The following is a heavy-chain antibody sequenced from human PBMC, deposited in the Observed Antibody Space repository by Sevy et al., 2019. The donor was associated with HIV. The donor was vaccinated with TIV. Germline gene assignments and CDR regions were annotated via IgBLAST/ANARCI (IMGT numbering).Heavy chain of an antibody. CDR2: ISSAGSTI. D-gene: IGHD1-26*01. CDR3: ARDRFGATTSLDY. Sequence: GGSLRLSCAASGFTFSDYYMSWIRQAPGKGLEWVSYISSAGSTIHYADSVKGGFTISRDNAKNSLYLQMNSLRAEDTAVYYCARDRFGATTSLDYWGQGTLVTVSS. J-gene: IGHJ4*02. CDR1: GFTFSDYY. V-gene: IGHV3-11*01.